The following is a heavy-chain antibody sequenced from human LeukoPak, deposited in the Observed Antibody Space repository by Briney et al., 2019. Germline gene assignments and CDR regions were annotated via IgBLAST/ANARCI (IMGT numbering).Heavy chain of an antibody. CDR3: NVRWGPNSDY. J-gene: IGHJ4*02. CDR1: GFTFSNYG. CDR2: IQYDGSGQ. D-gene: IGHD7-27*01. V-gene: IGHV3-30*02. Sequence: GGSLRLSCAASGFTFSNYGMHWVRQAPGKGLEWVAFIQYDGSGQYYADSVKGRFTFSRDNFKHTLYLQMNSLRPEDTAVYYCNVRWGPNSDYWGQGTLVTVSS.